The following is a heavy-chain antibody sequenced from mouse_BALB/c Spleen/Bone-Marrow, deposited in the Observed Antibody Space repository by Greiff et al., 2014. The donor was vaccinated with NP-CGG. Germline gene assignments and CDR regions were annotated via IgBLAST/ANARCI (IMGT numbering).Heavy chain of an antibody. CDR1: GYTFTSYV. J-gene: IGHJ2*01. CDR2: INPYNDAT. CDR3: AREGVDYFDY. V-gene: IGHV1-14*01. Sequence: EVQLVESGPELEKPGASVKMSCKASGYTFTSYVIHWVKQKPGQGLEWIGYINPYNDATKFNERFKGKATLTSDKSSSTAYMVLSSLTSEDSAVYYCAREGVDYFDYWGQGTTLTVSS.